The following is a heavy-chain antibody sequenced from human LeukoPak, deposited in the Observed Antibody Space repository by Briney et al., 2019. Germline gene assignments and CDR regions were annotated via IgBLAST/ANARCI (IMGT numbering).Heavy chain of an antibody. V-gene: IGHV4-38-2*01. CDR3: ARAVYYYDSSGSVDAFDI. Sequence: SETLSLTCAVSGGSISSGAYWGWVRQPPGKGLEWIGTIYHSGSTYYNPSLNSRVTISIDTSKNQFSLKLTSVTAADTAVYYCARAVYYYDSSGSVDAFDIWGQGTMVTVSS. CDR1: GGSISSGAY. D-gene: IGHD3-22*01. CDR2: IYHSGST. J-gene: IGHJ3*02.